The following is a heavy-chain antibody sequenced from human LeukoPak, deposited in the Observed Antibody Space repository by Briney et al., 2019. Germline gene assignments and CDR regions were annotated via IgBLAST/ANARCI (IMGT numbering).Heavy chain of an antibody. D-gene: IGHD3-22*01. J-gene: IGHJ3*02. CDR2: ISSSSSYI. CDR1: GFTFSSYS. Sequence: GRSLRLSCAASGFTFSSYSMNWVRQAPGKGLEWVSSISSSSSYIYYADSVKGRFTISRDNAKNSLYLQMNSLRAEDTAVYYCARDYYDSSGYLERPDAFDIWGQGTMVTVSS. CDR3: ARDYYDSSGYLERPDAFDI. V-gene: IGHV3-21*01.